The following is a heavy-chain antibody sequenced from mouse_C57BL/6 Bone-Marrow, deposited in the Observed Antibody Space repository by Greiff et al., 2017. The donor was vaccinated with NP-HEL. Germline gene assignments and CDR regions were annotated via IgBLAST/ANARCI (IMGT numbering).Heavy chain of an antibody. J-gene: IGHJ4*01. CDR1: GYTFTSFW. Sequence: QVQLQQPGAELVKPGASVKVSCKASGYTFTSFWMHWVKQRPGQGLEWIGRIHPSDSDTNYNQKFKGKATLTVDKSSSTAYMQLSSLTSEDSAVYYCAIDTTVFRSPYYYAMDYWGQGTSVTVSS. CDR2: IHPSDSDT. D-gene: IGHD1-1*01. CDR3: AIDTTVFRSPYYYAMDY. V-gene: IGHV1-74*01.